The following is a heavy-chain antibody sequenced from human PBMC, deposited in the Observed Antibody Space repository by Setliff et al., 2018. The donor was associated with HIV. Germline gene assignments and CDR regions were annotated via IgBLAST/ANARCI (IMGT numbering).Heavy chain of an antibody. CDR3: ARVPSSGWYVGHNYMDV. J-gene: IGHJ6*03. D-gene: IGHD6-19*01. Sequence: SETLSLTCTVSGASISSHYWTWIRQPPGKGLEWIGNIHNTGSTNYNPSLKSRVTISGDSSKKQFSLVLSSVTAADTAVYYCARVPSSGWYVGHNYMDVWGKGATVTVSS. CDR1: GASISSHY. V-gene: IGHV4-59*11. CDR2: IHNTGST.